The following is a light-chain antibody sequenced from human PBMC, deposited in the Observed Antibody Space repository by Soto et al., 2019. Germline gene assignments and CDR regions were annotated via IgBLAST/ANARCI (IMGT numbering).Light chain of an antibody. V-gene: IGKV3-20*01. CDR1: QSIANDY. J-gene: IGKJ1*01. Sequence: EVALTQSPGTLSLSPGARATLSCRASQSIANDYLTWYQQKPGQAPRVLIYDASTRAAGIPDRFSGSGSGTYFTLTISRLEPEDSAVYYGQQYGGSPWTCGQGTKVEI. CDR3: QQYGGSPWT. CDR2: DAS.